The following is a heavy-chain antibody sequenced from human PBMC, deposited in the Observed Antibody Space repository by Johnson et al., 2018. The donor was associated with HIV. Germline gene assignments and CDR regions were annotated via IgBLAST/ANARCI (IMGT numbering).Heavy chain of an antibody. CDR2: INSGGST. CDR1: GFTFDDYG. Sequence: VQLVESGGGVVRPGGSLRLSCAASGFTFDDYGMSWVRQVPGKGLEWVSGINSGGSTYYADSVKGRFTISRDNSKNTLYLQMNSLRVEDTAVYYCARDPGGSLGAFDIWGQGTIVTVSS. D-gene: IGHD1-26*01. J-gene: IGHJ3*02. V-gene: IGHV3-20*04. CDR3: ARDPGGSLGAFDI.